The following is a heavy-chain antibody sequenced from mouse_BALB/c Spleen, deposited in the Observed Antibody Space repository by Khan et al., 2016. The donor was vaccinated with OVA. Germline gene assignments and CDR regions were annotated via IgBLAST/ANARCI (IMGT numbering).Heavy chain of an antibody. CDR2: ISSGSATI. D-gene: IGHD2-4*01. CDR3: ARSWITTWYFDV. CDR1: GFTFSSFG. J-gene: IGHJ1*01. Sequence: EVELVESGGGLVQPGGSRKLSCAASGFTFSSFGMHWVRQAPEKGLEWVAYISSGSATIYYADTVKGRFTISRDNPKNTLFLQMTSLRSEDTTIYYCARSWITTWYFDVWGAGTTVTVSS. V-gene: IGHV5-17*02.